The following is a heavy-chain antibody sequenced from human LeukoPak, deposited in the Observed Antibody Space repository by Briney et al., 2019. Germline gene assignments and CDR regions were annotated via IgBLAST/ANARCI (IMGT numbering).Heavy chain of an antibody. Sequence: WRSLRLSCAASGFTFSSYGIHWVRQAPGKGLEWVAIISYDGSNKYYADSVKGRFTISRDNSKNTVYLQMNSLRAEDTAVYYCAKSRQWLEYYFDYWGQGTLVTVSS. CDR3: AKSRQWLEYYFDY. D-gene: IGHD6-19*01. V-gene: IGHV3-30*18. CDR1: GFTFSSYG. J-gene: IGHJ4*02. CDR2: ISYDGSNK.